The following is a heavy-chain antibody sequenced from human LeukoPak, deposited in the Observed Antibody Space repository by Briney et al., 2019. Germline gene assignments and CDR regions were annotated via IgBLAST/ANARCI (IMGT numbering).Heavy chain of an antibody. D-gene: IGHD1-26*01. J-gene: IGHJ4*02. V-gene: IGHV1-46*01. CDR2: INPSDGSA. Sequence: GASVTVSCKAFGYTFTSHKIHWVGQAPGQGLEWMGIINPSDGSARYAQPFQGRVSLTRDTSTSTLYMELSSLRSEDTAVYYCAKDGGTYSTDYWGQGTLVTVSS. CDR3: AKDGGTYSTDY. CDR1: GYTFTSHK.